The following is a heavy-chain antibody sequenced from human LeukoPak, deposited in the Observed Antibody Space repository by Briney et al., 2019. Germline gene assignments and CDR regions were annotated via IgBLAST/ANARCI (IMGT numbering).Heavy chain of an antibody. CDR2: IYTSETT. D-gene: IGHD5-18*01. J-gene: IGHJ5*02. V-gene: IGHV4-4*07. CDR3: ASGLDRGYSYGNWFDP. Sequence: SETLSLTCTVSGDSISGYYWSWVRQPAGKRLEWIGRIYTSETTNYNPSLRSRVTMSIDTSKNQFSLRLSSVTAADTAVYYCASGLDRGYSYGNWFDPRGQGTLVTVSS. CDR1: GDSISGYY.